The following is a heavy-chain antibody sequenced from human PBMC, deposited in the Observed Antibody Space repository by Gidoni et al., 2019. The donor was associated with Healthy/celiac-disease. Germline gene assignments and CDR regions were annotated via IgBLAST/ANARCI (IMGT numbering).Heavy chain of an antibody. D-gene: IGHD2-2*01. CDR1: GYTFTSYG. CDR2: ISAYNGNT. V-gene: IGHV1-18*01. J-gene: IGHJ6*02. CDR3: ARDLVPAARKWGGYYYGMDV. Sequence: QVQLVQSGAEVKKPGASVKVSCKASGYTFTSYGISWVRQAPGQGLEWMGWISAYNGNTNYAQKLQGRVTMTTDTSTSTAYMELRSLRSDDTAVYYCARDLVPAARKWGGYYYGMDVWGQGTTVTVSS.